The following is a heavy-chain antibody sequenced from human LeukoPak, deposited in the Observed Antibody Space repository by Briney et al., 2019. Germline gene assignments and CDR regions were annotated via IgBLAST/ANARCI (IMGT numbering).Heavy chain of an antibody. Sequence: PSETLSLTCTVSGGSISSYYWSWIRQPAGKGLEWIGRIYTSGSTNYNPSLKSRVTISVDTSKNQFSLKLSSVTAADTAVYYCASFSYYYDSSGYYPNAFDIWGQGTMVTVST. D-gene: IGHD3-22*01. CDR1: GGSISSYY. CDR2: IYTSGST. J-gene: IGHJ3*02. CDR3: ASFSYYYDSSGYYPNAFDI. V-gene: IGHV4-4*07.